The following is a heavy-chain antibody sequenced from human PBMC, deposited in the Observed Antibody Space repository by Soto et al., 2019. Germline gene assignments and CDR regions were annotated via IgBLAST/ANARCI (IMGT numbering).Heavy chain of an antibody. V-gene: IGHV4-4*02. CDR2: ISHSGST. CDR3: AASHFWSGPWTDTRLDY. CDR1: ADSINFSYW. J-gene: IGHJ4*02. Sequence: EALALTCAISADSINFSYWWSCFRQPPVKGLQWTAPISHSGSTNYNPSLTSRVSKSVDKAKNHFSLKLTSVTAADTAVYDCAASHFWSGPWTDTRLDYWGQGTMVTVSS. D-gene: IGHD3-3*02.